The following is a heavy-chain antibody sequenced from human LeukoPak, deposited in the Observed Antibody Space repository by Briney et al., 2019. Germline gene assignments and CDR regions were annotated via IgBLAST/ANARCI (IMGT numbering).Heavy chain of an antibody. Sequence: GRSLRLSCAASGFTLSSYGMLCVRQAPGKGLEWVSLISFDGSNKYYADSVKGRFTISRDSSKNTLYLQMSSLRGEDTAVYYCARWGNLRSGGAVYWGQGTLVTVSS. CDR1: GFTLSSYG. CDR3: ARWGNLRSGGAVY. CDR2: ISFDGSNK. D-gene: IGHD1-26*01. V-gene: IGHV3-30*03. J-gene: IGHJ4*02.